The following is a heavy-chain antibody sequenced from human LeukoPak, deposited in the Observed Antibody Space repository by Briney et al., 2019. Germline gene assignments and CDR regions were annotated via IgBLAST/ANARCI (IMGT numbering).Heavy chain of an antibody. CDR1: GFTFSNYA. J-gene: IGHJ5*02. V-gene: IGHV3-23*01. CDR2: ISGSGDRT. CDR3: TRGTDFSHYHWFDP. Sequence: GGSLRLSCAASGFTFSNYAINWVRQAPEKGLEWVSGISGSGDRTYYADSVKGRFTISRDNSKNTLFLQMDSLRAEDTALYYCTRGTDFSHYHWFDPWGQGTLVAVSS. D-gene: IGHD2-8*02.